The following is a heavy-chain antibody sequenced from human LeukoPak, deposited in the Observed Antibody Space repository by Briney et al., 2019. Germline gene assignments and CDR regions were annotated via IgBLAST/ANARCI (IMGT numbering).Heavy chain of an antibody. D-gene: IGHD2-2*01. CDR2: IIPILGIA. V-gene: IGHV1-69*04. CDR1: GGTFSSYA. Sequence: SVKVSCKASGGTFSSYAISWVRQAPGQGLEWMGRIIPILGIANYAQKFQGRVTITADKSTSTAYIELSSLRSEDTAVYYCATKAGYCSSTSCYGYYYYGMDVWGQGTTVTVSS. J-gene: IGHJ6*02. CDR3: ATKAGYCSSTSCYGYYYYGMDV.